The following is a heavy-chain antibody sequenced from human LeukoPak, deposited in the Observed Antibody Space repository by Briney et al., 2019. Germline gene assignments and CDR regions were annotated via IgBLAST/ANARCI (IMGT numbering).Heavy chain of an antibody. CDR2: IYTSGST. CDR1: GGSISSGSYY. J-gene: IGHJ3*02. Sequence: SQTLSLTCTVSGGSISSGSYYWSWIRQPAGKGLEWIGRIYTSGSTNYNPSLKSRVTISVDTSKNQFSLKLSSVTAADTAVYYCASTNYYDSSGYDAFDIWGQGTMVTVSS. D-gene: IGHD3-22*01. V-gene: IGHV4-61*02. CDR3: ASTNYYDSSGYDAFDI.